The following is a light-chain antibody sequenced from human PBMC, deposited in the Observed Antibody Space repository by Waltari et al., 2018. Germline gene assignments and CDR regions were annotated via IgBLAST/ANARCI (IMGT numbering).Light chain of an antibody. J-gene: IGKJ2*01. CDR1: QSVSNTY. CDR2: GTS. Sequence: EIVLTQSPGTLSLSPGGRATLSCRASQSVSNTYLAWYQQKPGQAPRLLIFGTSNRATGIPDRFSGGGSGTDFTLTISRLEPEDFAMYYCQQYGKSPYTFGQGTKLEI. CDR3: QQYGKSPYT. V-gene: IGKV3-20*01.